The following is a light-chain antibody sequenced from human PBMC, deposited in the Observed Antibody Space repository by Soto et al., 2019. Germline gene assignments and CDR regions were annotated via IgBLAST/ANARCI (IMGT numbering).Light chain of an antibody. CDR2: KAS. Sequence: IQRTRSPSTLSASVGDRVTITCRASQSISSWLAWYKPEPGKAPNLLIYKASSLESGVPSRFSGIGSGTEFTLTISSLKPDEFATDYCQQYNSYRTVCQLTKVEIK. CDR1: QSISSW. J-gene: IGKJ1*01. V-gene: IGKV1-5*03. CDR3: QQYNSYRT.